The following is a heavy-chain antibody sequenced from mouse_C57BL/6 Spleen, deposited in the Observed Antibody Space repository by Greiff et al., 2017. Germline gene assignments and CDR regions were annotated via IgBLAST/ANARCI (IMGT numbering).Heavy chain of an antibody. V-gene: IGHV1-59*01. CDR2: IDPADSYT. CDR1: GYTFTSSW. D-gene: IGHD2-2*01. CDR3: ARPMVTSSGMDY. Sequence: QVQLQQSGAELVRPGTSVKLSCKASGYTFTSSWMHWVKQRPGQGLEWIGVIDPADSYTNYNQKFKGKATLTVDTSSSTAYMQLSSLTSEDSAVYYCARPMVTSSGMDYWGQGTLVTVSA. J-gene: IGHJ3*01.